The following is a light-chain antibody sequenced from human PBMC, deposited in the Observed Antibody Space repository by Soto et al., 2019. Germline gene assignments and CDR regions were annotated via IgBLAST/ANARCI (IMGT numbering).Light chain of an antibody. CDR2: SNN. V-gene: IGLV1-44*01. CDR3: AAGDDSLNGYV. Sequence: QSVLTQPPSASGTPGQRVTISCPGSSSNIGSNTVNWYQQLLGTASKLLIYSNNQLPSGVADRFSGSKSGTSASLAISGLQSEDEAVYYCAAGDDSLNGYVFGTGTKVTVL. CDR1: SSNIGSNT. J-gene: IGLJ1*01.